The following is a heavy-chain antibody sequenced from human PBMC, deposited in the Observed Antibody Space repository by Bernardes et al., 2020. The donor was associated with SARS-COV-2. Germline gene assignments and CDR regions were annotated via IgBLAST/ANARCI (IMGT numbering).Heavy chain of an antibody. J-gene: IGHJ6*02. CDR2: IYYSGST. Sequence: SDTLPVICTVSGGWISSYYWSWIRQPPGKGLEWIGYIYYSGSTNYNPSLKSRVTISVDTSKNQFSLKLSSVTAADTAVYYCARGVGLLWFGELLPHGLYYYGMDVWGQGTTVTVSS. CDR3: ARGVGLLWFGELLPHGLYYYGMDV. V-gene: IGHV4-59*07. D-gene: IGHD3-10*01. CDR1: GGWISSYY.